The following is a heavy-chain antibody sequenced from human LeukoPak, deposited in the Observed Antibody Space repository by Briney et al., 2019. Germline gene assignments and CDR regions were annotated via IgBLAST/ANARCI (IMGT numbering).Heavy chain of an antibody. CDR1: GGSISSSSYY. CDR3: ARMIGDDAFDI. V-gene: IGHV4-39*01. J-gene: IGHJ3*02. D-gene: IGHD3-22*01. CDR2: IYYSGTT. Sequence: SETLSLTCTVSGGSISSSSYYWDWIRQPTGQGLEWIGTIYYSGTTYYNASLKSRVTISVDTLRNQFSLKLSSVAATDTAVYYCARMIGDDAFDIWGQGTMVTVSS.